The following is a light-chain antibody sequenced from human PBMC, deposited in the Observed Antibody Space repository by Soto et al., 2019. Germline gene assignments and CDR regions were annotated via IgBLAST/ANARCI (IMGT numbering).Light chain of an antibody. J-gene: IGLJ2*01. CDR3: SLYTTSTTFHVV. Sequence: QSALTQPPSVSGSPGQSVTISCTGASSEFGSSNRVSWYQQSPGPAPRLMIYDVSNRPSGVPDRFSGSKSGNTASLTISGLQAEDEADYYCSLYTTSTTFHVVFGGGTKLTV. V-gene: IGLV2-18*01. CDR2: DVS. CDR1: SSEFGSSNR.